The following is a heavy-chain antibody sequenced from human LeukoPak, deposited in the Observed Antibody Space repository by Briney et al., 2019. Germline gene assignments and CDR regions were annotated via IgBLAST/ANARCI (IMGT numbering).Heavy chain of an antibody. CDR1: GFTSGTSW. Sequence: PGGSLRLSCAASGFTSGTSWMSWVRQAPGKGLEWVANINQDGSAQYYVDSVKGRFTISRDNAKSSLYLQMNSLRADDTAVYYCAKQRLQGGGPPDYWGQGTLVTVSS. CDR2: INQDGSAQ. CDR3: AKQRLQGGGPPDY. D-gene: IGHD1/OR15-1a*01. J-gene: IGHJ4*02. V-gene: IGHV3-7*01.